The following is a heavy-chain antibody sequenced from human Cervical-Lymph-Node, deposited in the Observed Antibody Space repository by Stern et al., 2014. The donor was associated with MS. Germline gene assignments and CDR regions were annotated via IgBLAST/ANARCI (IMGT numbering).Heavy chain of an antibody. J-gene: IGHJ5*02. D-gene: IGHD6-13*01. Sequence: VQLLQPGAEVKKPGESLKISCTGSGYSFTSYWIAWVRHMPGKGLEWMGIVDPGDSDTRYSPSFQGKVSISADKSTSTAYLQWSSLKASDTAMYYCARTRYSSSWYTFDPWGQGTLVTVSS. CDR2: VDPGDSDT. CDR1: GYSFTSYW. CDR3: ARTRYSSSWYTFDP. V-gene: IGHV5-51*03.